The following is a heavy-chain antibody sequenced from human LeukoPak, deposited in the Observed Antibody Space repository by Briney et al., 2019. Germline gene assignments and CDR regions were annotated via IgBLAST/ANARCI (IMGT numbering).Heavy chain of an antibody. V-gene: IGHV3-23*01. J-gene: IGHJ3*02. D-gene: IGHD6-19*01. CDR2: IRDSGAST. CDR3: AKAGRSGWYPGWPFDI. Sequence: GGSLRLSCAASGFTFLTYAMSWVRRAPGKGLQWVSVIRDSGASTYYADSVKGRFTISRDNSKNTLYLQMNSLRAEDTAVYYCAKAGRSGWYPGWPFDIWGQGTIVTVSS. CDR1: GFTFLTYA.